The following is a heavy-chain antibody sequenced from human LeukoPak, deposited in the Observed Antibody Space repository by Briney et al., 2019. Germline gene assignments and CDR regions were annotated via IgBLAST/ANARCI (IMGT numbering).Heavy chain of an antibody. V-gene: IGHV1-2*02. CDR1: GYTFTGYY. CDR2: INPNSGGT. CDR3: ARDGYRRYDFWSGYYKLNEYYYYYYYMDV. Sequence: EASVKVSCKASGYTFTGYYMHWVRQAPGQGLEWMGWINPNSGGTNYAQKFQGRVTMTRDTSISTAYMELSRLRSDDTAVYYCARDGYRRYDFWSGYYKLNEYYYYYYYMDVWGKGTTVTVSS. J-gene: IGHJ6*03. D-gene: IGHD3-3*01.